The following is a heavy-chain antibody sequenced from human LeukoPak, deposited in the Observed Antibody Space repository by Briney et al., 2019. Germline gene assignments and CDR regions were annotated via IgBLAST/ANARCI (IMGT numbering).Heavy chain of an antibody. D-gene: IGHD1-1*01. CDR1: GGSISSNNW. J-gene: IGHJ4*02. CDR3: ARVNINNWHSCDY. CDR2: IYHSGSP. V-gene: IGHV4-4*02. Sequence: SETLSLTYAVSGGSISSNNWWGWVRQPPGKGLEWIGEIYHSGSPNYNPSLKSRVTISVDKSRNHFSLNLSSVTAADTAVYYCARVNINNWHSCDYWGQGTLVTVSS.